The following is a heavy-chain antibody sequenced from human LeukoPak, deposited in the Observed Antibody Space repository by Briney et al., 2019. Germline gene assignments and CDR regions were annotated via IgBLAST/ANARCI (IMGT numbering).Heavy chain of an antibody. Sequence: PGGSLRLSCAASGFTFSSYSMNWVRQAPGKGLEWVSSISSSSSYIYYADSMKGRFTISRDNAQNSLYLQMNSLRADDTAVYYCAKGSDFDYWGQGTLVTVSS. CDR3: AKGSDFDY. J-gene: IGHJ4*02. V-gene: IGHV3-21*01. D-gene: IGHD1-26*01. CDR2: ISSSSSYI. CDR1: GFTFSSYS.